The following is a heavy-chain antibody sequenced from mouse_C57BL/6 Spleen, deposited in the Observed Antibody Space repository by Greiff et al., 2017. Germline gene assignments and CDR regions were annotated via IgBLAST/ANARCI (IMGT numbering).Heavy chain of an antibody. J-gene: IGHJ2*01. CDR2: IWGGGRT. V-gene: IGHV2-2*01. CDR3: ARNKGLAEDYFDC. Sequence: VQLQQSGPGLVQPSQSLSITCTVSGFSLTSYGVHWVRQSPGKGLEWLGVIWGGGRTDYNAAFISRLSISKDNSKSQVFFKMNSLQADDTSIYYCARNKGLAEDYFDCWGQGTTLTVSS. CDR1: GFSLTSYG. D-gene: IGHD1-1*01.